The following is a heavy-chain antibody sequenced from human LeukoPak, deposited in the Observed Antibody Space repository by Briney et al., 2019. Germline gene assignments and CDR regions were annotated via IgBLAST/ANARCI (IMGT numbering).Heavy chain of an antibody. CDR1: GGSISSYY. V-gene: IGHV4-4*07. J-gene: IGHJ3*02. CDR3: ARVYDFWSGYYLDDWNDDSGGAFDI. CDR2: IYSSGST. D-gene: IGHD3-3*01. Sequence: SETLSLTCTVSGGSISSYYWSWIRQPAGKGLEWIGRIYSSGSTNYNPSLKSRVTISVDTSKNQFSLKLSSVTAADTAVYYCARVYDFWSGYYLDDWNDDSGGAFDIWGQGTMVTVSS.